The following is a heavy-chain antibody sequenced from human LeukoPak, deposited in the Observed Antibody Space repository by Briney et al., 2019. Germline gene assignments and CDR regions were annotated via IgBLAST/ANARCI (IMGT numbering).Heavy chain of an antibody. V-gene: IGHV4-59*08. CDR2: IYYSGST. Sequence: SETLFLTCTVSGGSMSSYYWSWIRQPPGKGLEWIGYIYYSGSTKYNPSLKSRVTISVDTSKNQFSLKLSSVTAADTAVYYCARGARAGYNLQPFDYWGQGTLVTVSS. J-gene: IGHJ4*02. CDR1: GGSMSSYY. D-gene: IGHD5-24*01. CDR3: ARGARAGYNLQPFDY.